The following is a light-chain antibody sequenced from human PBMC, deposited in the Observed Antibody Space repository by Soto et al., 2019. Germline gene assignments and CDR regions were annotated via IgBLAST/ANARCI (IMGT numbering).Light chain of an antibody. J-gene: IGKJ2*01. CDR3: LQYGSPLYT. CDR1: QSLSTSV. V-gene: IGKV3-20*01. CDR2: GAS. Sequence: EVVLTQSPGTLSLSPGERATLSCRASQSLSTSVLAWNQKKPGQAPRLLIYGASNSATGIPDRFSGSGSGTDFKLTISRLEPDDFAEYFCLQYGSPLYTCGQGTKLEVK.